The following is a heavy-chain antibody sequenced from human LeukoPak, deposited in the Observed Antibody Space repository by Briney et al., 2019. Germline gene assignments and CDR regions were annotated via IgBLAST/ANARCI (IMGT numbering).Heavy chain of an antibody. CDR2: ISYDGSNK. Sequence: PGGSLRLSCAASGFTFSSYGMHWVRQAPGKGLEWVAVISYDGSNKYYADSVKGRFTISRDNSKNTLYLQMNSLRAEDTAVYYCAKGRRPDTAMVTYYWGQGTLVTVSS. D-gene: IGHD5-18*01. J-gene: IGHJ4*02. V-gene: IGHV3-30*18. CDR1: GFTFSSYG. CDR3: AKGRRPDTAMVTYY.